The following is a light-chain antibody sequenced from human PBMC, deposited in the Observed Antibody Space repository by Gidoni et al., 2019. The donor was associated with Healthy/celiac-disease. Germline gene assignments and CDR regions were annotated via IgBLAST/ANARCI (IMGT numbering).Light chain of an antibody. CDR1: SSDVGGYNY. CDR2: DVS. J-gene: IGLJ1*01. CDR3: CSYAGSYTGV. V-gene: IGLV2-11*01. Sequence: QSALTQPRSVSGSPGQSVTISCTGTSSDVGGYNYVSWYQQHPGKAPKLMIYDVSKRPSGVPDRFSGSKSGNTASLTISGLQAEDEADYYCCSYAGSYTGVFGTGTKVXVX.